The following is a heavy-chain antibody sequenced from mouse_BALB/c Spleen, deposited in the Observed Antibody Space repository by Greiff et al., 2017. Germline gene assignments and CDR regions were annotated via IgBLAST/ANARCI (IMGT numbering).Heavy chain of an antibody. J-gene: IGHJ3*01. D-gene: IGHD2-4*01. V-gene: IGHV1-5*01. CDR1: GYTFTSYW. CDR2: IYPGNSDT. Sequence: EVQLQQSGTVLARPGASVKMSCKASGYTFTSYWMHWVKQRPGQGLEWIGAIYPGNSDTSYNQKFKGKAKLTAVTSTSTAYMELSSLTNEDSAVYYCTSYDYDSWFAYWGQGTLVTVSA. CDR3: TSYDYDSWFAY.